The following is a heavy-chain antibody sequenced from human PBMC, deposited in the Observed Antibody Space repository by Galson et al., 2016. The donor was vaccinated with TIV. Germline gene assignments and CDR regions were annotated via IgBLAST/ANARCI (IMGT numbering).Heavy chain of an antibody. CDR1: GYTLTSYD. CDR3: ARSGDYGDY. V-gene: IGHV1-8*02. CDR2: MNPNSGNT. D-gene: IGHD4-17*01. Sequence: SVKVSCKASGYTLTSYDINWVRQATGQGLEWMGWMNPNSGNTGYAQKFRGRVTMTRNTSVRTAYMELSSLRSEDTAVYYCARSGDYGDYWAQGTLVTVSS. J-gene: IGHJ4*02.